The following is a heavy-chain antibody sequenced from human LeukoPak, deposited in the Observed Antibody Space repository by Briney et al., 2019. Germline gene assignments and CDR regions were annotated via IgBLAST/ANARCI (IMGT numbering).Heavy chain of an antibody. V-gene: IGHV4-38-2*01. J-gene: IGHJ6*03. CDR3: ARGGGNGGGWVGHFYYMDV. D-gene: IGHD4-23*01. CDR1: GYSISSGYY. Sequence: SETLSLTCAVSGYSISSGYYWAWIRQPPGKGLEWIGSIYHSGSTYYNPSLKSRVTISVDTSKNQCSLKLNSVTAADTAGYYCARGGGNGGGWVGHFYYMDVWGKGTTVTVSS. CDR2: IYHSGST.